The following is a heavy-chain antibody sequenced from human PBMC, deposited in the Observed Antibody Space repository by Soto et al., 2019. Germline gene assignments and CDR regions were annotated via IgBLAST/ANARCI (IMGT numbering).Heavy chain of an antibody. V-gene: IGHV3-33*01. CDR3: VSGDNWNDEASDY. CDR2: IWSDGNNR. J-gene: IGHJ4*02. CDR1: GFMFSNHG. D-gene: IGHD1-1*01. Sequence: QVQLVESGGGVVQPGRSLRLSCAASGFMFSNHGMHWVRQAPGKGLEWVAVIWSDGNNRYYADSVKGRFTISRDNSKYTVYLKMNSLRAEDTAVYYCVSGDNWNDEASDYWGQGTLVTVSS.